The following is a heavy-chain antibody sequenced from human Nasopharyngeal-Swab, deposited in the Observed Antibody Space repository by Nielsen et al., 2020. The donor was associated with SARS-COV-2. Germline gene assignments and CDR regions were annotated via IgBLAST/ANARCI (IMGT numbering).Heavy chain of an antibody. J-gene: IGHJ6*02. CDR3: ARFGVKDTYRYYYSGMDV. CDR2: ISAYNGNT. D-gene: IGHD3-10*01. V-gene: IGHV1-18*01. CDR1: GYTFTSYG. Sequence: ASVKVSCKVSGYTFTSYGISWVRQAPGQGLEWMGWISAYNGNTKYAQKLQGRVTMTTDTSTSTAYMELRSLRSDDTAVYYCARFGVKDTYRYYYSGMDVWGQGTTVTVSS.